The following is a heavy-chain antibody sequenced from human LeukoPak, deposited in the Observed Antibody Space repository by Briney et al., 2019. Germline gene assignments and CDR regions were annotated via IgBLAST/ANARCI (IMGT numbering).Heavy chain of an antibody. CDR3: AKDITYCSSTSCYPYYGMDV. J-gene: IGHJ6*02. CDR2: ISWDGGST. CDR1: AFTFYDYT. V-gene: IGHV3-43*01. Sequence: GGSLTLSCAASAFTFYDYTMHWVRQAPGKGLKGVFLISWDGGSTYYADSVKGRFTISRDNSKNSLYLQMNSLRTEDTALYYCAKDITYCSSTSCYPYYGMDVWGQGTTVTVSS. D-gene: IGHD2-2*01.